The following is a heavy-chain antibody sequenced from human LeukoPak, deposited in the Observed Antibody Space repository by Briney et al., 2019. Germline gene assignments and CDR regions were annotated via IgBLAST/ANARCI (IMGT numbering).Heavy chain of an antibody. J-gene: IGHJ4*02. V-gene: IGHV4-61*01. CDR2: IYYSGST. CDR3: ARDLSVVRLGELSLGY. CDR1: GGSISSGSYY. Sequence: PSETLSLTCTVSGGSISSGSYYWSWIRQPPGKGLEWIGYIYYSGSTNYNPSLKSRATISVDTSKNQFSLKLSSVTAADTAVYYCARDLSVVRLGELSLGYWGQGTLVTVSS. D-gene: IGHD3-16*02.